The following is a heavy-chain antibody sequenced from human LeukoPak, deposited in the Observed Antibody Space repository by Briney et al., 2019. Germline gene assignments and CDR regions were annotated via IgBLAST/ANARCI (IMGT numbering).Heavy chain of an antibody. J-gene: IGHJ4*02. CDR2: ISGSTTYI. CDR1: GFTFSSYT. D-gene: IGHD1-26*01. Sequence: GGSLRLSCAASGFTFSSYTMNWVRRAPGKGLEWVSSISGSTTYIYYADSVKGRFTISRDNAKNSLYLQMNSLRAEDTAVYYCARESGSYSLDYWGQGTLVTVSS. CDR3: ARESGSYSLDY. V-gene: IGHV3-21*01.